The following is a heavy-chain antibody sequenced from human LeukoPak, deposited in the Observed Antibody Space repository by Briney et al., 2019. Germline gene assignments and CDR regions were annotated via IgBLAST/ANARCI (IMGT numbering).Heavy chain of an antibody. V-gene: IGHV4-59*08. CDR3: ARDGAFDI. J-gene: IGHJ3*02. Sequence: NPSETLSLTCTVSDGSISSYYWSWLRQPPGKGLEWIGYISNSGSAYYNPSLKSRVTISVDTSKNQFSLHLKFVTAADTALYYCARDGAFDIWGQGTMVTVSS. CDR1: DGSISSYY. CDR2: ISNSGSA. D-gene: IGHD5-24*01.